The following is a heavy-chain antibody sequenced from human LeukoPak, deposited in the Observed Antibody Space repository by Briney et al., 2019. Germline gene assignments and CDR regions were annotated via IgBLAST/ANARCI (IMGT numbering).Heavy chain of an antibody. CDR2: INAGNGNT. V-gene: IGHV1-3*01. D-gene: IGHD2-2*01. J-gene: IGHJ5*02. CDR3: ARGERYCSSTSCYLVAYNWFDP. Sequence: ASVKVSCKASGYTFTSYAMHWVRQAPGQRLEWMGWINAGNGNTKYSQKFQGRVTITRDTSASTAYMELSSLRSEDTAVYYCARGERYCSSTSCYLVAYNWFDPWGQETLVTVSS. CDR1: GYTFTSYA.